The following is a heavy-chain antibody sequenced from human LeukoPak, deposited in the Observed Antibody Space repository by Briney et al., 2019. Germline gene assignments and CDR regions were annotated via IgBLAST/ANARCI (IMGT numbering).Heavy chain of an antibody. V-gene: IGHV3-23*01. J-gene: IGHJ4*02. CDR2: ISGSASST. D-gene: IGHD6-6*01. CDR3: ARRRGSSSLDY. CDR1: GFTFSSYA. Sequence: GGSLRLSCAASGFTFSSYALSWVRQAPGKGLECVSAISGSASSTYYADSVKGRFTISRVNSKNTLYLQMNSLRAEDTAVYYCARRRGSSSLDYWGQGTLVAVSS.